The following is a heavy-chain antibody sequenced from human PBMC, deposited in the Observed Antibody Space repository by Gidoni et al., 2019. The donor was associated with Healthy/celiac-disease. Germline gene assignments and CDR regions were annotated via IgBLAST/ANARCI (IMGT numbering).Heavy chain of an antibody. V-gene: IGHV3-72*01. CDR2: TRNKANSYTT. CDR3: ARVSRIAAAGIDY. J-gene: IGHJ4*02. D-gene: IGHD6-13*01. Sequence: EVQLVESGGGLVQPGGSLRLSCAASGFTFSDHYMDWVRQAQGKGLEWVCRTRNKANSYTTEYAASVKGRFTISRDYSKNSLYLQMNSLKTEDTAVYYCARVSRIAAAGIDYWGQGTLFTVSS. CDR1: GFTFSDHY.